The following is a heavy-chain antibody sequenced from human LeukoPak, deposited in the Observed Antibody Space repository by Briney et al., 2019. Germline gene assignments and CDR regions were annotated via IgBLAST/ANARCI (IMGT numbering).Heavy chain of an antibody. CDR3: VREVTSGSFDY. D-gene: IGHD1-26*01. V-gene: IGHV3-30*04. CDR2: ISDDGSNG. Sequence: TGGSLRLSCAASGFTFSSYAMHWVRQAPGRGLEWVTVISDDGSNGYYAGSVKGRLTISRDNSQNTLHVQMSSLRPEDTAVYYCVREVTSGSFDYWGQGTLVTVSS. J-gene: IGHJ4*02. CDR1: GFTFSSYA.